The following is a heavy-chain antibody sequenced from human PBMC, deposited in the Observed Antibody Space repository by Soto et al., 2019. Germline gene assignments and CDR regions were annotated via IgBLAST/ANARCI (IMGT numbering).Heavy chain of an antibody. CDR3: ASLYDIYEVRGY. CDR2: IYYSGST. V-gene: IGHV4-31*03. CDR1: GGSISSGGYY. D-gene: IGHD3-9*01. J-gene: IGHJ4*02. Sequence: QVQLQESGPGLVKPSQTLSLTCTVSGGSISSGGYYWSWIRQHPGKGLEWIGYIYYSGSTYSNPSLKCRITISVDTSQNQFSLKLSSVTAADTAVYYCASLYDIYEVRGYWGQGTLVTVSS.